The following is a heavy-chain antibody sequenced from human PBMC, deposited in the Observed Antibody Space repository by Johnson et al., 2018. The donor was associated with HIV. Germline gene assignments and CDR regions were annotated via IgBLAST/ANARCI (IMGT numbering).Heavy chain of an antibody. CDR1: GFTFSDYY. CDR2: ISISGSTI. CDR3: ARDRTSQRWELLPDDAFDI. V-gene: IGHV3-11*04. Sequence: QVQLVESGGGLVKPGGSLRLSCAASGFTFSDYYMSWIRQAPGKGLEWVSYISISGSTIYYADSVTGRFTISRDNAKNSLYLQMNSLRAEDTAVYYCARDRTSQRWELLPDDAFDIWGQGTMVTVSS. J-gene: IGHJ3*02. D-gene: IGHD1-26*01.